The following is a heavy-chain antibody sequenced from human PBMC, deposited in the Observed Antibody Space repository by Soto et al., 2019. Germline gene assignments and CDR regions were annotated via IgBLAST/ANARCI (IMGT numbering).Heavy chain of an antibody. CDR1: GGTFSSYA. CDR3: ARDYGNGHYREDVWLDP. V-gene: IGHV1-18*01. D-gene: IGHD3-22*01. CDR2: ISPYFDNT. Sequence: ASVKVSCKASGGTFSSYAIIWVRQAPGQGLEWMGWISPYFDNTNHAQKFQGRVTMTTDTSTSTAYMELRSLRSDDTAVYYCARDYGNGHYREDVWLDPWGQGTLVTVLL. J-gene: IGHJ5*02.